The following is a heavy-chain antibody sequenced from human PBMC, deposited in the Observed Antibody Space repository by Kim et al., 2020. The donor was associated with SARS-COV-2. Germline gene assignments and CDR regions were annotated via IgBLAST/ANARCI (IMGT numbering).Heavy chain of an antibody. CDR2: IIPILGIA. V-gene: IGHV1-69*04. CDR1: GGTFSSYA. Sequence: SVKVSCKASGGTFSSYAISWVRQAPGQGLEWMGRIIPILGIANYAQKFQGRVTITADKSTSTAYMELSSLRSEDTAVYYCARDLSSGSYYALDYWGQGTLVTVSS. J-gene: IGHJ4*02. CDR3: ARDLSSGSYYALDY. D-gene: IGHD1-26*01.